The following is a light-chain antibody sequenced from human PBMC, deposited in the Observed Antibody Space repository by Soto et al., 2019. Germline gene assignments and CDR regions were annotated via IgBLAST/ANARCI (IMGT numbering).Light chain of an antibody. CDR1: QSISRN. CDR3: QQRDNWPLT. Sequence: EIVLTQSPATLSLSPGERATLSCRASQSISRNLAWYQQKPDQAPRLLIYDASNRATGIPARFSGSGSGTVFTLTVSSLEPEDFAFYYCQQRDNWPLTFGGGTKVDIK. CDR2: DAS. V-gene: IGKV3-11*01. J-gene: IGKJ4*01.